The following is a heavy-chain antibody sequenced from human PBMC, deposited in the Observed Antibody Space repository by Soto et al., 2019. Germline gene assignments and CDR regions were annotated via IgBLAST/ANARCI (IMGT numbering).Heavy chain of an antibody. CDR1: GFTFSSYA. Sequence: HPGGSLRLSCAASGFTFSSYAMNWVRQAPGKGLEWVAVIACNGGDTFYADSVRGRFTISRDNSKNTLSLQLNSLRAEDTAVYYCAKEWGDCWSTDNCFILAHYWGQGTLVTVSS. J-gene: IGHJ4*02. CDR3: AKEWGDCWSTDNCFILAHY. CDR2: IACNGGDT. V-gene: IGHV3-30-3*02. D-gene: IGHD2-2*01.